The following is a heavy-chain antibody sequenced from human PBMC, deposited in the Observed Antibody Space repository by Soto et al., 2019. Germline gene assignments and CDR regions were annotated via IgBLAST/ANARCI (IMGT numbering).Heavy chain of an antibody. V-gene: IGHV4-39*01. CDR1: GGSISSSSYY. J-gene: IGHJ4*02. CDR3: ARPSSIAAGDFDY. Sequence: SETLSLTCTVSGGSISSSSYYWGWIRQPPGKGLEWIGSIYYSGSTYYNPSLKSRVTISVDTSKNQFSLKLSSVTAADTAVYYCARPSSIAAGDFDYWGQGTPVTVSS. CDR2: IYYSGST. D-gene: IGHD6-6*01.